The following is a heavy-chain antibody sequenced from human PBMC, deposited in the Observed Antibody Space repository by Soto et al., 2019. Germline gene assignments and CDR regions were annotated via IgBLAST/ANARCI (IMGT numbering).Heavy chain of an antibody. V-gene: IGHV1-69*13. J-gene: IGHJ6*02. D-gene: IGHD5-12*01. CDR1: GGTFNNYP. CDR2: SIPIFGTA. CDR3: ARGRGYSGDDHYYYFDMDV. Sequence: ASVKVSCKASGGTFNNYPITWVRQAPGEGLEWMGGSIPIFGTANYAQKFQGRVTVSVDESTSTAYMELSSLRSEDTAVYYCARGRGYSGDDHYYYFDMDVWGQGTTVTVSS.